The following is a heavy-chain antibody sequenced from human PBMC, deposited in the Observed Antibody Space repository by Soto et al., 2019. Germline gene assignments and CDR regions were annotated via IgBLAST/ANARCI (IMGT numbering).Heavy chain of an antibody. J-gene: IGHJ4*02. CDR3: TRSRGPLDY. D-gene: IGHD3-10*01. V-gene: IGHV2-5*02. CDR2: IYWDDDT. Sequence: QITLKESGPTLVKPTQTLTLTCTFSGFSLTSSGVGVGWIRQSPGKVLEHLALIYWDDDTRYSPSLKSRLTITKDISENQVVLTMTNMDPMDTGTYYCTRSRGPLDYWGQGAQVTVSS. CDR1: GFSLTSSGVG.